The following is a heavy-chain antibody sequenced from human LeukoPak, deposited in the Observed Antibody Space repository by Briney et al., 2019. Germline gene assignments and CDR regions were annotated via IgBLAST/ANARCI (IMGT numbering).Heavy chain of an antibody. J-gene: IGHJ4*02. Sequence: GGSLRLSCTASGFTFSNYNMNWVRQAPGQGLEWVSSISSSSTYIYYADSVRGRFTLSRDDAKNSLSLQMNSLTAEDTAVYYCATDVCSSTNCYFDYWGQGNLVTVSS. CDR3: ATDVCSSTNCYFDY. D-gene: IGHD2-2*01. CDR2: ISSSSTYI. CDR1: GFTFSNYN. V-gene: IGHV3-21*01.